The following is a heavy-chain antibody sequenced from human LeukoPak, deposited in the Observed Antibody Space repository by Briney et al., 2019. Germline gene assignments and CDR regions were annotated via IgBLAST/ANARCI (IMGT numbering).Heavy chain of an antibody. CDR2: INPNSGGT. V-gene: IGHV1-2*02. D-gene: IGHD3-3*01. CDR3: ARDPFPYYDFWSGYFAAGESGIDY. J-gene: IGHJ4*02. Sequence: ASVKVSCKASGYTFTGYYMHWVRQAPGQGLEWMGWINPNSGGTNYAQKFQGRVTMTRDTSISTAYMELSRLRSDDTAVYYCARDPFPYYDFWSGYFAAGESGIDYWGQGTLVTVSS. CDR1: GYTFTGYY.